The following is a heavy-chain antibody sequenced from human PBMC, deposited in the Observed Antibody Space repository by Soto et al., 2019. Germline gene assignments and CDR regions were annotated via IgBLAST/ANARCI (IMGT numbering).Heavy chain of an antibody. CDR1: GFTFSGSA. Sequence: EVQLVESGGGLVQPGGSLKLSCAASGFTFSGSAMHWVRQASGKGLEWVGRIRSKANSYATAYAASVKGRFTISRDDSKNTAYLQMNSLKTEDTAVYYCTRRVPRGPVPDYWGQGTLVTVSS. D-gene: IGHD3-16*01. V-gene: IGHV3-73*02. J-gene: IGHJ4*02. CDR2: IRSKANSYAT. CDR3: TRRVPRGPVPDY.